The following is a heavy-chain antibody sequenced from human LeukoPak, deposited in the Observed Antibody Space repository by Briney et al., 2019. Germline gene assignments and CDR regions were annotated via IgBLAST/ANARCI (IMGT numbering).Heavy chain of an antibody. CDR1: GFTFTSHG. CDR2: ISFDGSNE. D-gene: IGHD1-1*01. CDR3: AKDGGNWNDFDC. J-gene: IGHJ4*02. Sequence: GGSLRLSCAASGFTFTSHGMHWVRLAPGKGLEWVAFISFDGSNENYADSVKGRFTISRDNSKNTLYLQMNSLRAEDTAVYYCAKDGGNWNDFDCWGQGTLVTVSS. V-gene: IGHV3-30*18.